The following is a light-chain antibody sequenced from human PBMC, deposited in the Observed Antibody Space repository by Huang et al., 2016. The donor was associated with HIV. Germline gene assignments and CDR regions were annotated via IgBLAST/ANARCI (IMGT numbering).Light chain of an antibody. J-gene: IGKJ1*01. CDR1: QSVGSRY. V-gene: IGKV3-20*01. CDR2: GTS. Sequence: EIVLTQSPGTLSLSPGERATLSCRASQSVGSRYLAWYQQKPGQAPRLLIYGTSRRSTGIPDRFSGSGSGTDFTLTITRLEPEDVAVYYCHQYGTSPRTFGQGTKVEIK. CDR3: HQYGTSPRT.